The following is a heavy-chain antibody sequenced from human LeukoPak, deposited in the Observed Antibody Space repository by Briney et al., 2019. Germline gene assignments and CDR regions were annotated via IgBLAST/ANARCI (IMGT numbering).Heavy chain of an antibody. D-gene: IGHD1-26*01. CDR3: ARGLISQWELLRF. J-gene: IGHJ4*02. CDR1: GYTFTGYY. Sequence: ASVKVSCKASGYTFTGYYMHWVRQAPGQGLEWMGRINPNSGGTNYAQKFQGRVTMTRGTSISTAYMELSRLRSDDTAVYYCARGLISQWELLRFWGQGTLVTVSS. V-gene: IGHV1-2*06. CDR2: INPNSGGT.